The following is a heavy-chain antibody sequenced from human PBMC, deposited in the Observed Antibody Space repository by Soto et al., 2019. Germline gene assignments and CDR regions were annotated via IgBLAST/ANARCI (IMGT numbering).Heavy chain of an antibody. D-gene: IGHD6-13*01. V-gene: IGHV3-30*03. J-gene: IGHJ4*02. CDR2: ISYDGVNK. Sequence: PGGSLRLSCAASGFTFSSYGMHWVRQAPGKGLEWVAVISYDGVNKHYRASVKGRFTISRDIAKNMLYLQMTSLRLEDTALYYCARDPDLIEAAGNYFDYWGQGTLVTVSS. CDR1: GFTFSSYG. CDR3: ARDPDLIEAAGNYFDY.